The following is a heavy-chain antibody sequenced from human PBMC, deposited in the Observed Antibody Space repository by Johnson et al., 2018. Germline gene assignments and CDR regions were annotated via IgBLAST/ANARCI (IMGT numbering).Heavy chain of an antibody. Sequence: VQLVQSGGGLVQPGRSLRLSCAASGFTFDDYAMHWVRQAPGKGLEWVSGISWNSGSIGYADSVQGRFTISRDDAKNSLYLQMNSLRAEDTALYYCAKEGWFGGNYYYYYMDVWGKGTTVTVSS. D-gene: IGHD3-10*01. CDR1: GFTFDDYA. CDR2: ISWNSGSI. V-gene: IGHV3-9*01. J-gene: IGHJ6*03. CDR3: AKEGWFGGNYYYYYMDV.